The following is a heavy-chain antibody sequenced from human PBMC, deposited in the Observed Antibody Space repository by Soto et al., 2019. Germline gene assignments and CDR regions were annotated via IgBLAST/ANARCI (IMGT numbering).Heavy chain of an antibody. D-gene: IGHD6-25*01. CDR2: ISWNSGSI. J-gene: IGHJ4*02. CDR3: AKGRGQRAPPIDY. CDR1: GFTFDDYA. Sequence: EVQLVESGGGLVQPGRSLRLSCAASGFTFDDYAMHWVRQAPGKGLEWVSGISWNSGSIGYADSVKGRFTISRDNAKNSVYLQMNRLRAEGTGLYYLAKGRGQRAPPIDYWGQGNLVTGSS. V-gene: IGHV3-9*01.